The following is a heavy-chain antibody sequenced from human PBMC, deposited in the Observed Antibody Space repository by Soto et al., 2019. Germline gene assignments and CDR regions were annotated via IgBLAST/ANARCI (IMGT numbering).Heavy chain of an antibody. Sequence: GGSLRLSCAASGFIFSSYAMSWVRQAPGKGLGWVSAISGRGDSTYYADSVKGRFTISRDNSKNTLYLQMNSLRAEDTAVYYCAKEGPLRYFDWSPPGYWGQGTLVTVSS. CDR2: ISGRGDST. CDR1: GFIFSSYA. D-gene: IGHD3-9*01. J-gene: IGHJ4*02. V-gene: IGHV3-23*01. CDR3: AKEGPLRYFDWSPPGY.